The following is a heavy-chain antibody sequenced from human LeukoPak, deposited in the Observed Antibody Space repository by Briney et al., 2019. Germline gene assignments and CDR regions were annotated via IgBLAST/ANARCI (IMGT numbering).Heavy chain of an antibody. J-gene: IGHJ4*02. CDR2: ISGSGGST. V-gene: IGHV3-23*01. D-gene: IGHD5-24*01. Sequence: GGSLRLSCAASGFTFSSYGMSWVRQAPGKGLEWVSAISGSGGSTYYADSVKGRFTISRDNSKNTLYLQMNSLRAEDTAVYYCAKHTRVATNYYFDYWGQGTLVTVSS. CDR1: GFTFSSYG. CDR3: AKHTRVATNYYFDY.